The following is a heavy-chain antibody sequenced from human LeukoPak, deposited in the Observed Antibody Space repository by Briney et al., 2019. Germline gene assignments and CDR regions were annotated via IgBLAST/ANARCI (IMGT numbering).Heavy chain of an antibody. V-gene: IGHV1-2*02. CDR3: ASSVVYGDYGLPDY. D-gene: IGHD4-17*01. CDR1: GYTFTGYY. J-gene: IGHJ4*02. Sequence: ASVKVSCKASGYTFTGYYMHWVRQAPGQGLEWMGWINPNSGGTNYAQKFQGRVTMTRDTSISTAYMQLSRLRSDDTAENYCASSVVYGDYGLPDYWGEGALVTVSS. CDR2: INPNSGGT.